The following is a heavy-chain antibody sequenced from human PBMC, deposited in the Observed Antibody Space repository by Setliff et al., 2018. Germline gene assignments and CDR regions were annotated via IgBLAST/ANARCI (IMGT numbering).Heavy chain of an antibody. CDR1: GGPFSGAS. V-gene: IGHV4-59*01. D-gene: IGHD1-1*01. CDR2: AYHSGTA. J-gene: IGHJ4*02. Sequence: SETLSLTCTVSGGPFSGASIWSWIRQPPGKGLEFIGDAYHSGTAKYDPSLESRAIMSVDASKNEISLKLKSVTAADTAVYYCAKGGTYRYFDFWGQGALVTVSS. CDR3: AKGGTYRYFDF.